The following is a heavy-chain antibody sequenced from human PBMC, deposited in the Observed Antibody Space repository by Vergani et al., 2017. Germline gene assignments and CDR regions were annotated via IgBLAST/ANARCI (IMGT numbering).Heavy chain of an antibody. CDR2: IYPGDSDT. J-gene: IGHJ6*03. CDR3: ARXIEQQLPSGWYYYYMDV. CDR1: GYSFTSYW. D-gene: IGHD6-13*01. V-gene: IGHV5-51*01. Sequence: EVQLVQSGAEVKKPGESLKISCKGSGYSFTSYWIGWVRQMPGKGLEWMGIIYPGDSDTRYSPSFQGQVTISADKSISTAYLQWSSLKASDTAMYYCARXIEQQLPSGWYYYYMDVWGKGTTVTGSS.